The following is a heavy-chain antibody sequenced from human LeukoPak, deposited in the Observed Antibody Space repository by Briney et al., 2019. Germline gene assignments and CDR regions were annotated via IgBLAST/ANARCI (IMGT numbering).Heavy chain of an antibody. D-gene: IGHD6-19*01. Sequence: GGSLRLSCAASGFTVSSNYMSWVRQAPGKGLEWVSVIYSGGSTYYADSVKGRFTISRDNSKNTLYLQMNSLRAEDTAVYYCARDHTVGQWPTHFDYWGQGTLVTVSS. CDR2: IYSGGST. J-gene: IGHJ4*02. V-gene: IGHV3-66*01. CDR3: ARDHTVGQWPTHFDY. CDR1: GFTVSSNY.